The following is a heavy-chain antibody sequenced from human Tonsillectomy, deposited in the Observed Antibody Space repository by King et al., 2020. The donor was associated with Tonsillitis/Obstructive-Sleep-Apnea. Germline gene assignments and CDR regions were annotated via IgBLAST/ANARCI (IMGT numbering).Heavy chain of an antibody. CDR1: GGSFSGYY. CDR2: INHIGST. Sequence: VQLQQWGAGLLKPSETLSLTCAVYGGSFSGYYWSWIRQPPGRGLEWIGEINHIGSTNYNPSVKSRVTISVDTSKNQFSLNLIFVTAADTAVSYCAGYSRGGSYYYGEFDIWGQGTMVTVSS. D-gene: IGHD1-26*01. V-gene: IGHV4-34*01. J-gene: IGHJ3*02. CDR3: AGYSRGGSYYYGEFDI.